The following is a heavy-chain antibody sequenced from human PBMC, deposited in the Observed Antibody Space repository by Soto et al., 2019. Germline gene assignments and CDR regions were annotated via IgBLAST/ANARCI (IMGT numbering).Heavy chain of an antibody. D-gene: IGHD5-18*01. CDR2: ISGYNGNT. J-gene: IGHJ4*02. Sequence: ASVKVSCKASGYTFTNYGISWVRQAPGQGLEWMGWISGYNGNTNYAQKLQGRVTMTTDTSTSTAYMELRSLRSDDTAVYYCARNHPPEYNFDYWGQGPLVPV. CDR1: GYTFTNYG. V-gene: IGHV1-18*01. CDR3: ARNHPPEYNFDY.